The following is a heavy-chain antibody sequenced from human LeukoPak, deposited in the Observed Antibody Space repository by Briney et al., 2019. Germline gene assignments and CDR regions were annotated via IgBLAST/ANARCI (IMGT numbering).Heavy chain of an antibody. D-gene: IGHD6-13*01. J-gene: IGHJ4*02. CDR2: VNNDGRST. CDR3: ARDLNDLLQNYRSTWYPADY. V-gene: IGHV3-74*01. Sequence: GGSLRLSCAASGFTFSTYWMNWVRQAPGKGLVWVSRVNNDGRSTSYADSVKGRFTISRGNTKNTLYLQMNSLRAEDTAVYYCARDLNDLLQNYRSTWYPADYWGQGTLVTVSS. CDR1: GFTFSTYW.